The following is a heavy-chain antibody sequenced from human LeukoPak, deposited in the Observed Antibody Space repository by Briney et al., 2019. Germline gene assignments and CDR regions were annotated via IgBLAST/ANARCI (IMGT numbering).Heavy chain of an antibody. J-gene: IGHJ4*02. D-gene: IGHD3-10*01. Sequence: TSETLSLTCAVYGGSFSGYYWSWIRQPPGKGLEWIGEINHSGSTNYNPSLKSRVTISVDTSKNQFSLKLSSVTAADTAVYYCARKLLWFGEFDYWAQGTLVTVSS. CDR1: GGSFSGYY. CDR3: ARKLLWFGEFDY. CDR2: INHSGST. V-gene: IGHV4-34*01.